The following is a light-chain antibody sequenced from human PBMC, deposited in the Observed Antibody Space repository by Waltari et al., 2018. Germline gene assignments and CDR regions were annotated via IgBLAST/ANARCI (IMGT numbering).Light chain of an antibody. V-gene: IGKV3-11*01. CDR2: HTS. Sequence: SCRASPSVSIYLAWYQQKPGQAPRLLIYHTSTRATGIPDRFSGSGSGTDFSLTISGLEPEDFAVYYCQHYKNLPVSFGQGTRVEIK. CDR3: QHYKNLPVS. J-gene: IGKJ1*01. CDR1: PSVSIY.